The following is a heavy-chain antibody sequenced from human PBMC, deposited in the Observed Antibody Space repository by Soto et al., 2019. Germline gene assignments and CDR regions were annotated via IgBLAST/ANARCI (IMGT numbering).Heavy chain of an antibody. V-gene: IGHV1-69*01. Sequence: VKASCKAPGGNCSSYAISWVRQAPGQGTEWMGGIIPIFGIANYAQKFQGRVTITADESMGPAYMVLGSLSSPDKAACCRPRDGTRGSVGYNSDYYGMDLRGQGTTIAVSS. D-gene: IGHD2-15*01. J-gene: IGHJ6*02. CDR1: GGNCSSYA. CDR3: PRDGTRGSVGYNSDYYGMDL. CDR2: IIPIFGIA.